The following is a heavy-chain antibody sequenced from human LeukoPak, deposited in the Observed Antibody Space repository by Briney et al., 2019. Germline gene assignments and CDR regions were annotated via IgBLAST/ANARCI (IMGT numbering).Heavy chain of an antibody. CDR3: TTGVSYSSGWDFDY. CDR1: GFTFSNAW. J-gene: IGHJ4*02. CDR2: VKSKTDGGTT. V-gene: IGHV3-15*01. Sequence: GGSLRLSCAASGFTFSNAWMSWVRQAPGKGLEWVGRVKSKTDGGTTDYAAPVKGRFTISRDDSKNTLYLQMNSLKTEDTAVYYCTTGVSYSSGWDFDYWGQGTLATVSS. D-gene: IGHD6-19*01.